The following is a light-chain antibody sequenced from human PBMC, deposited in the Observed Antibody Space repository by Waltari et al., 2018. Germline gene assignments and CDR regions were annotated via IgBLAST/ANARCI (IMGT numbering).Light chain of an antibody. Sequence: EIVLTQSPGTLSLSPGERATLSFRASQSVSSSYLAWYQQKPCQAPRLLIYGASSRATGIPDRFSGSGSGTDFTLTISRLEPEDFAVYYCQQYGSSPLYTFGQGTKLEIK. CDR3: QQYGSSPLYT. J-gene: IGKJ2*01. V-gene: IGKV3-20*01. CDR1: QSVSSSY. CDR2: GAS.